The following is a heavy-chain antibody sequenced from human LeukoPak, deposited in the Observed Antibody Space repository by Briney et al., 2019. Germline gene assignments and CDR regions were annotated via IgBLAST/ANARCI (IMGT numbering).Heavy chain of an antibody. J-gene: IGHJ4*02. V-gene: IGHV1-2*02. CDR1: GGTFSSYA. CDR3: ARGPYSGTYYEDY. Sequence: ASVKVSCKASGGTFSSYAISWVRQAPGQGLEWMGWINPNSGGTNYAQKFQGRVTMTRDTSISTAHMELSSLTSDDTAVYYCARGPYSGTYYEDYWGQGTPVTVSS. CDR2: INPNSGGT. D-gene: IGHD1-26*01.